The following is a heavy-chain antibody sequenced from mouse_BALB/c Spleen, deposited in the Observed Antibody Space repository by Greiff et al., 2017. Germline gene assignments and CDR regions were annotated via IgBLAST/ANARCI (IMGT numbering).Heavy chain of an antibody. Sequence: QVQLQQPGAELVRPGASVKLSCKASGYTFTSYWINWVKQRPGQGLEWIGNIYPSDSYTNYNQKFKDKATLTVDKSSSTAYMQLSSPTSEDSAVYYCTRQLGPHYYAMDYWGQGTSVTVSS. CDR2: IYPSDSYT. V-gene: IGHV1-69*02. D-gene: IGHD3-1*01. CDR3: TRQLGPHYYAMDY. CDR1: GYTFTSYW. J-gene: IGHJ4*01.